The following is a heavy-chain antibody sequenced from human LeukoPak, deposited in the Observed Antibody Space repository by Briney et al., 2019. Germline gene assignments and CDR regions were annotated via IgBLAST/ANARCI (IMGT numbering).Heavy chain of an antibody. J-gene: IGHJ5*02. Sequence: ASVKVSCKASGYPFSNYGISWVRQAPGQGLEWMGWISSYSGKTKYAQRFQGRVIMTTDTSTSTAYMELRSLRSDDTAVFYCARDFWVRHSAPASKDLWGQGTLVTVSS. CDR2: ISSYSGKT. CDR1: GYPFSNYG. CDR3: ARDFWVRHSAPASKDL. V-gene: IGHV1-18*01. D-gene: IGHD2-2*01.